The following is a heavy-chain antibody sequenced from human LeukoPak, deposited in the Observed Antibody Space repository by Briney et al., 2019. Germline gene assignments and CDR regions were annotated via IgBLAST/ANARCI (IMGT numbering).Heavy chain of an antibody. CDR3: ANLADDVLSGYSYYYFMDV. Sequence: GGSLRLSCAASGFTFSSYSMNWVRQAPGKGLEWVSSISSSSSYIYYADSVKGRFTISRDNAKNSLYLQMNSLRPEDTAVYYCANLADDVLSGYSYYYFMDVWGKGTTVTISS. CDR1: GFTFSSYS. V-gene: IGHV3-21*01. D-gene: IGHD3-3*01. J-gene: IGHJ6*03. CDR2: ISSSSSYI.